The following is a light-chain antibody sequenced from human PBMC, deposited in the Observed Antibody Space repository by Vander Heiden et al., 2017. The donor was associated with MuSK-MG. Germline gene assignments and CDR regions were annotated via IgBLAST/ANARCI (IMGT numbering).Light chain of an antibody. CDR2: GAS. J-gene: IGKJ2*04. Sequence: EIVLTQSPGTLSLSPGERATLSCRASQSVCSSYLAWYQQKPGQAPRLLIYGASSRATGIPDRFSGSGSGTDCTITISRLEPEDFAVYYCQQYGSSPPTCSFGQGTKLEIK. V-gene: IGKV3-20*01. CDR3: QQYGSSPPTCS. CDR1: QSVCSSY.